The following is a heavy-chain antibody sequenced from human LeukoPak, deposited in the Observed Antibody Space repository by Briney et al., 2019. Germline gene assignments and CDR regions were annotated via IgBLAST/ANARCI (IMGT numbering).Heavy chain of an antibody. D-gene: IGHD3-3*01. CDR2: ISSNGGSK. Sequence: PGGSLRLSCAASGFTFSSYAMHWVRQAPGKGLEYVSAISSNGGSKYYANSVKGRFTISRDNSKNTLYLQMGSMRAEDMAVYYCARAGEGYYDFWSGYYTGWPHFDYWGQGTLVTVSS. V-gene: IGHV3-64*01. J-gene: IGHJ4*02. CDR1: GFTFSSYA. CDR3: ARAGEGYYDFWSGYYTGWPHFDY.